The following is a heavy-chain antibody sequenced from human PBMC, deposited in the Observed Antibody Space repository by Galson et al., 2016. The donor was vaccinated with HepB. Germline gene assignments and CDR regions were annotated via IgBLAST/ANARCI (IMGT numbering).Heavy chain of an antibody. CDR2: ISYDGDNK. D-gene: IGHD3/OR15-3a*01. V-gene: IGHV3-30*01. CDR3: VGNGMHSSTDFWTGYPDY. CDR1: GFTFNSDA. Sequence: SLRLSCAASGFTFNSDAMHWVRQAPGKGLEWVAAISYDGDNKYYGDSVKGRFTISRDNYKTTLNLQMNNIRAEDTDVYYCVGNGMHSSTDFWTGYPDYWGQGILVTVSS. J-gene: IGHJ4*02.